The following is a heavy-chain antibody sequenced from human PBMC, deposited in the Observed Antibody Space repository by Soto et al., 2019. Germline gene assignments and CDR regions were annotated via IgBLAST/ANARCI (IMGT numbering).Heavy chain of an antibody. V-gene: IGHV3-33*08. D-gene: IGHD3-22*01. Sequence: QVQLVESGGGVVQPGRSLRLSCAASGFTFSSHGMHWVRQAPGKGPEWVAVIWFDGSNEFYTDSVKGRFTISRDNSKNTLYLQMNGLGAEETAVYYCAAYDDNSRYYWGQGSLVTVSS. CDR3: AAYDDNSRYY. CDR2: IWFDGSNE. CDR1: GFTFSSHG. J-gene: IGHJ4*02.